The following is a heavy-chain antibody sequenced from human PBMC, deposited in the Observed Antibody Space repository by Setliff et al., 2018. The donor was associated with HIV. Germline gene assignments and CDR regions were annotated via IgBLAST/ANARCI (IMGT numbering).Heavy chain of an antibody. CDR1: GYTFTNYC. J-gene: IGHJ4*02. V-gene: IGHV1-46*01. Sequence: GASVKVSCKASGYTFTNYCIHWVRQAPGQGLEWLGMFSPSGGSTAYAQKFQGRVTMTRDTSTTTVYMDLSGLRSGDTAVYYCARDRTAGYNYDYGYWGQGTLVTVSS. D-gene: IGHD3-16*01. CDR3: ARDRTAGYNYDYGY. CDR2: FSPSGGST.